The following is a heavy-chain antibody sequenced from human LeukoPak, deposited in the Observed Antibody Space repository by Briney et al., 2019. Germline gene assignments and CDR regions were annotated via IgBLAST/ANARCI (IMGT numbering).Heavy chain of an antibody. Sequence: PGGSLRLSCAASGFTFSSYAMSWVRQTPGKGLEWVSAISGSGGSTYYADSVKGRFTISRDNSKNTLYLQMNSLRAEDTAVYYCAKAPPRLTTVTTFLHWGQGTLVTVSS. J-gene: IGHJ4*02. CDR3: AKAPPRLTTVTTFLH. CDR1: GFTFSSYA. V-gene: IGHV3-23*01. CDR2: ISGSGGST. D-gene: IGHD4-11*01.